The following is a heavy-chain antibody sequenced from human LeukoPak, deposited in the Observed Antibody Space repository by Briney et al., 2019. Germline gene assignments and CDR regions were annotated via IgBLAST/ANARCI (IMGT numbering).Heavy chain of an antibody. V-gene: IGHV3-21*01. J-gene: IGHJ4*02. CDR1: GFTVSSYS. CDR3: ARRGRLKFDY. Sequence: PGGSLRLSCAASGFTVSSYSINWVRQAPGKGLEWVSSISSSSSYIYYADSVKGRFTISRDNAKNSLYLQMNSLRAEDTAVYYCARRGRLKFDYWGQGTLVTVSS. D-gene: IGHD2-21*02. CDR2: ISSSSSYI.